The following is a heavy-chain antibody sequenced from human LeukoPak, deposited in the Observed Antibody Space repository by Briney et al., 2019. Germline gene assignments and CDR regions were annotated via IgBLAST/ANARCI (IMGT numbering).Heavy chain of an antibody. J-gene: IGHJ4*02. CDR2: INPNSGGT. Sequence: ASVKVSCKASGYTFTGYYMHWVRQAPGQGLEWMGWINPNSGGTNYAQKFQGRVTMTRDTSISTAYMELSRLRSDDTAVYYCARASRAIKLLWFGESSYYFDYWGQGTLVTVSS. V-gene: IGHV1-2*02. CDR3: ARASRAIKLLWFGESSYYFDY. D-gene: IGHD3-10*01. CDR1: GYTFTGYY.